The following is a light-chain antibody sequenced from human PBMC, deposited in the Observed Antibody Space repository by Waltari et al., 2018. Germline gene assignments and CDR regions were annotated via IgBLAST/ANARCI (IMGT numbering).Light chain of an antibody. V-gene: IGKV3-20*01. Sequence: EIVLTQSPGTLSWSPGESATLSCRASQSVLHNYLAWYQQKPGQPPRLLIYGAYNRATGVPDRFSGSGSGTDFTLTISRLEPEDFAVYYCQQYASPPPLTFGGGAKVEIK. CDR1: QSVLHNY. CDR2: GAY. J-gene: IGKJ4*01. CDR3: QQYASPPPLT.